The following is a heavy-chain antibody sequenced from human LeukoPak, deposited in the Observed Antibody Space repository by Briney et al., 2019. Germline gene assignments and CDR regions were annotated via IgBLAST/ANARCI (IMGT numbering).Heavy chain of an antibody. CDR3: ARDKLTGNAFDI. CDR1: GFTFSNYG. D-gene: IGHD3-10*01. J-gene: IGHJ3*02. V-gene: IGHV3-33*01. CDR2: IWYDGSNK. Sequence: GRSLRLSCAASGFTFSNYGMHWVRQAPGKGLEWVTIIWYDGSNKYYADSVKGRFTISRDTSKNTLFLQMNSLRAEDTAVYYCARDKLTGNAFDIWGQGTMVTVSS.